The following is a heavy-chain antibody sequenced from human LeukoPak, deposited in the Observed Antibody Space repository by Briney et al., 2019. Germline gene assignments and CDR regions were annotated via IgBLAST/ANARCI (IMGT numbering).Heavy chain of an antibody. J-gene: IGHJ6*03. CDR1: GYTFTGYY. CDR2: INPNSGGT. D-gene: IGHD3-10*02. CDR3: ARSETYVYYMDV. V-gene: IGHV1-2*02. Sequence: VASVKVSCKASGYTFTGYYMHWVRQAPGQGLEWMGWINPNSGGTNYAQEFQGRVTMTRDTSISTAYMELSRLRSDDTAVYYCARSETYVYYMDVWGKGTTVTVSS.